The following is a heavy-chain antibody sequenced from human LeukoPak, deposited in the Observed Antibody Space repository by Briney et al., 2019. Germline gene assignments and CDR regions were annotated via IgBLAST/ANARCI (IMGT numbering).Heavy chain of an antibody. Sequence: SETLSLTCTVSGGSINSYYWSWIRQPPGKGLEWIEYIHYSGSTNYNPSLKSRVTISVDTSKNQFSLKLSSVTAADTAVYYCAKSNYGDYSPTFFDPWGQGTLVTVSS. J-gene: IGHJ5*02. CDR3: AKSNYGDYSPTFFDP. CDR1: GGSINSYY. CDR2: IHYSGST. V-gene: IGHV4-59*08. D-gene: IGHD4-17*01.